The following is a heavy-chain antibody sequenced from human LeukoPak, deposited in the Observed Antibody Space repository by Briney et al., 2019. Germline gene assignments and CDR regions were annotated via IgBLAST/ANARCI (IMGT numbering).Heavy chain of an antibody. Sequence: ASVKVSCKASGYTFTSYGISWARQAPGQGLEWMGWISAYNGNTNYAQKLQGRVTMTTDTSTSTAYMELRSLRSDDTAVYYCARDTCCSSTSCYLYSDWGQGTLVTVSS. CDR2: ISAYNGNT. J-gene: IGHJ4*02. CDR3: ARDTCCSSTSCYLYSD. CDR1: GYTFTSYG. D-gene: IGHD2-2*01. V-gene: IGHV1-18*01.